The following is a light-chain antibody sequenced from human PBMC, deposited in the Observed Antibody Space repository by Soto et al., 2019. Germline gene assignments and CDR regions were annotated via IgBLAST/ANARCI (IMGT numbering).Light chain of an antibody. V-gene: IGKV3-20*01. J-gene: IGKJ4*01. CDR1: QTVTSNF. CDR3: QQYGSSPLT. CDR2: GAS. Sequence: EIVLTQSPGTLSLSPGERATLSCRASQTVTSNFLAWYQQKPGQGPRLLIYGASSRATGIPDRFSGSGSGTDFTLTISRLEPEDFAVYYCQQYGSSPLTFGGGIKVEIK.